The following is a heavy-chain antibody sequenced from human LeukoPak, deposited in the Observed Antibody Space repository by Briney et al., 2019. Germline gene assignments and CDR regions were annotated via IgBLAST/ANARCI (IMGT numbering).Heavy chain of an antibody. D-gene: IGHD3-3*01. V-gene: IGHV4-39*01. CDR3: ARQGILRRKYYFDY. CDR1: GGSISSSSYY. Sequence: SETLSLTCTVSGGSISSSSYYWGWIRQPPGKGLEWIGSIYYSGSTNYNPSLKSRVTISVDTSKNQFSLKLSSVTAADTAVYYCARQGILRRKYYFDYWGQGTLVTVSS. J-gene: IGHJ4*02. CDR2: IYYSGST.